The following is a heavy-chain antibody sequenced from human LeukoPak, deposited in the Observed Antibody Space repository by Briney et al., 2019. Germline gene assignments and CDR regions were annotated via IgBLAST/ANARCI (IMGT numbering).Heavy chain of an antibody. CDR1: GGSISSYY. V-gene: IGHV4-4*07. Sequence: SETLSLTCTVSGGSISSYYWSWIRQPAGKGLEWIGRIYTSGSTNYNPSLKSRVTMSVDTSKNQFSLKLSSVTAADTAVYYCAREGPGGYYDSTGYWSHYFDYWGQGTLVTVSS. D-gene: IGHD3-22*01. J-gene: IGHJ4*02. CDR3: AREGPGGYYDSTGYWSHYFDY. CDR2: IYTSGST.